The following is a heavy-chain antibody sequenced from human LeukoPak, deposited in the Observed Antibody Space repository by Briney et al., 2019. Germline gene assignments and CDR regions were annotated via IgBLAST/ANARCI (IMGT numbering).Heavy chain of an antibody. V-gene: IGHV3-74*01. J-gene: IGHJ6*02. CDR1: GFTFSSYW. CDR2: VNSDESIT. CDR3: ARGHLPTPRSAMDV. Sequence: GGSLRLSCAASGFTFSSYWVHWVRQAPGKGLVWVLRVNSDESITTYADSVNGRFTISRDNAKNTLYLQMKSLRAEDTAIYYCARGHLPTPRSAMDVWGQGTTVTVSS. D-gene: IGHD3-3*02.